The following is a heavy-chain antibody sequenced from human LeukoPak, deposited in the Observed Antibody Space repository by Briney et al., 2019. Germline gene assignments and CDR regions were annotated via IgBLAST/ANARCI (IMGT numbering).Heavy chain of an antibody. J-gene: IGHJ6*02. V-gene: IGHV3-9*01. CDR2: IGWNSART. CDR3: GKDISAGGMDV. Sequence: PGGSLRLSCAASRFTFSSYGMHWVRQAPGKGLEWVSGIGWNSARTGYADSVRGRFTISRDNAKNSLYLQMNSLRAEDTALYYCGKDISAGGMDVWGQGTTVTVSS. CDR1: RFTFSSYG. D-gene: IGHD3-10*01.